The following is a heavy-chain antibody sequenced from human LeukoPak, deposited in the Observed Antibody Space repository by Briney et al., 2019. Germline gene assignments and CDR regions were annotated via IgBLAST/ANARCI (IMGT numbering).Heavy chain of an antibody. CDR1: GGSISSSSYY. Sequence: SETLSLTCTVSGGSISSSSYYWGWIRQPPGKGLEWIGSIYYSGSTYYNPSLKSRVTISVDTSKNQFSLKLSSATAADTAVYYCAILATNGGYDYWGQGTLVTVSS. CDR2: IYYSGST. D-gene: IGHD1-14*01. J-gene: IGHJ4*02. CDR3: AILATNGGYDY. V-gene: IGHV4-39*01.